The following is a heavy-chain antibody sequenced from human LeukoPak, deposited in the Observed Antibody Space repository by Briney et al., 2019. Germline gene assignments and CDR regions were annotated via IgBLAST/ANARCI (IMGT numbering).Heavy chain of an antibody. CDR1: GGTFSSYA. V-gene: IGHV1-69*05. D-gene: IGHD3-10*01. J-gene: IGHJ6*03. Sequence: SVKVSCKASGGTFSSYAISWVRQAPGQGLEWMGGIIPIFGTANYAQKFQGRVTITTDESTSTAYMELSSLRSEDTAVYYCARDRRDYYGSGSYYIHYYYMDVWGKGTTVTVSS. CDR2: IIPIFGTA. CDR3: ARDRRDYYGSGSYYIHYYYMDV.